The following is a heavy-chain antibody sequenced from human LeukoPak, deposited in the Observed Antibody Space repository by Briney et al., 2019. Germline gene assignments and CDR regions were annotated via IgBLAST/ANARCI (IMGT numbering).Heavy chain of an antibody. CDR2: IHYGGSS. Sequence: KSSETLSLTCSVSGGSMSPYYWNWIRQPPGKGLEWVGYIHYGGSSNYNPSLKSRVTISLDTSKNQVSLKLTSVTAADTAVYYCARSFAYSCSRFDPWGQGTLVTVSS. CDR3: ARSFAYSCSRFDP. CDR1: GGSMSPYY. J-gene: IGHJ5*02. V-gene: IGHV4-59*08. D-gene: IGHD6-13*01.